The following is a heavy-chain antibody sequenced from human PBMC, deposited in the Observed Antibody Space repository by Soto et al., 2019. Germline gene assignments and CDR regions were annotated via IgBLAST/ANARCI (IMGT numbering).Heavy chain of an antibody. V-gene: IGHV1-18*04. CDR3: ARDDVGVVTALYYYSYGVDV. J-gene: IGHJ6*02. CDR1: GSTFTNYV. CDR2: ISGYNGNT. Sequence: GASVKVSGKASGSTFTNYVISSLLQGPGQLLEWMGWISGYNGNTNFAQKFQGRVTMTTDTATSTAYMELRSLRSDDTAVYYCARDDVGVVTALYYYSYGVDVWGQGTTVTVSS. D-gene: IGHD2-21*02.